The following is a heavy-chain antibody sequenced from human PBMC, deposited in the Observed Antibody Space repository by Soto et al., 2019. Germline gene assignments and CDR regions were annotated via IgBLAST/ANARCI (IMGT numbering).Heavy chain of an antibody. CDR1: GGSISSHY. Sequence: SETVSLTCTVSGGSISSHYWSLVRQAPGKGLEWIGHIYYRGSTNYNPSLRSRSTISVDTSKNQFSLKLNSVTTADAAVYYCARDGREASGMDVWGQGTKVTVSS. D-gene: IGHD1-26*01. J-gene: IGHJ6*02. CDR2: IYYRGST. CDR3: ARDGREASGMDV. V-gene: IGHV4-59*11.